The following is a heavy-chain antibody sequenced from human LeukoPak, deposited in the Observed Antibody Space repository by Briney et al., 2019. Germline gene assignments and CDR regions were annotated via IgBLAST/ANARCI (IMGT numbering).Heavy chain of an antibody. J-gene: IGHJ6*02. V-gene: IGHV3-21*01. CDR2: ISSSSSYI. Sequence: GGSLRLSCAASGFTFSDYYMNWVRQAPGKGLEWVSSISSSSSYIYYADSVKGRFTISRDNAKNSLYLQMNSLRAEDTAVYYCARDLPTYYDFWSGYYTNYYGMDVWGQGTTVTVSS. CDR1: GFTFSDYY. D-gene: IGHD3-3*01. CDR3: ARDLPTYYDFWSGYYTNYYGMDV.